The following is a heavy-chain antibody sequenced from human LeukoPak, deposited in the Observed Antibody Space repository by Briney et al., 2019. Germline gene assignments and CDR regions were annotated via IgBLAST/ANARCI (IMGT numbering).Heavy chain of an antibody. V-gene: IGHV1-18*01. CDR2: ISAYNGNT. CDR3: ARDIVVVPAAMSLDYFDY. D-gene: IGHD2-2*01. CDR1: GYTFTSYG. Sequence: ASVKVSCKASGYTFTSYGISWVRQAPGQGLEWMGWISAYNGNTNYAQKLQGRVTMTTDTSTSTAYMELRSLRSDDTAVYYCARDIVVVPAAMSLDYFDYWGQGTLVTVSS. J-gene: IGHJ4*02.